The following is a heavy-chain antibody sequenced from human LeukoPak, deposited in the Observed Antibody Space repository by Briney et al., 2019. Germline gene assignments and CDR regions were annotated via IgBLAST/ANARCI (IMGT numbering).Heavy chain of an antibody. CDR3: ARTVGKQQLGFDY. CDR1: GYTFTSYY. Sequence: ASVKVSCKASGYTFTSYYMHWVRQAPGQGLEWMGIINPSGGSTSYAQTFQGRVTMHRDMSTRKVYMELSSLRSEDTAVYYCARTVGKQQLGFDYWGQGTLVTVSS. V-gene: IGHV1-46*01. D-gene: IGHD6-13*01. CDR2: INPSGGST. J-gene: IGHJ4*02.